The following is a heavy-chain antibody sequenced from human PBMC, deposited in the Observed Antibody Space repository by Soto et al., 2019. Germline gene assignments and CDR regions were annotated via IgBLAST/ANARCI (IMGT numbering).Heavy chain of an antibody. CDR3: ARATMARATIDY. J-gene: IGHJ4*02. V-gene: IGHV1-2*04. Sequence: QVQLVQSGAEVKKPGASVKVSCKASGYTFTGYYMHWVRQAPGQGLEWMGWINPNSGGTHCAQKFQGWVTMTRDTSISTAYMELSRLRSDDTAVYYCARATMARATIDYWGQGTLVTVSS. D-gene: IGHD3-10*01. CDR1: GYTFTGYY. CDR2: INPNSGGT.